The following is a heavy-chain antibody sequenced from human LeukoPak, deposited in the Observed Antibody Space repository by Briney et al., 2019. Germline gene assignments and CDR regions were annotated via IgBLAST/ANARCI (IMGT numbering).Heavy chain of an antibody. J-gene: IGHJ4*02. D-gene: IGHD6-13*01. V-gene: IGHV1-18*01. CDR1: NYTFTSYG. CDR3: ASSSSSWYFDY. CDR2: INPYKGNT. Sequence: ASVKVSCKASNYTFTSYGISWVRQAPGQGLEWMGWINPYKGNTIYAQKVQDRVTMTTDTSTSTAYMELSSLRSEDTAVYYCASSSSSWYFDYWGQGTLVTVSS.